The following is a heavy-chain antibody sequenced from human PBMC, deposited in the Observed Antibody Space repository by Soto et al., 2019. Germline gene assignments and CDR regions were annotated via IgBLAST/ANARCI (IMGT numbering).Heavy chain of an antibody. Sequence: ASVKVSCKASGYTFTSYAMHWVRQAPGQRLEWMGWINAGNGNTKYSQKFQGRVTITRDTSASTAYMELSSLRSEDTAVYYCAIGRDAPPHYDDAFDIWGQGTMVTVSS. V-gene: IGHV1-3*01. J-gene: IGHJ3*02. CDR3: AIGRDAPPHYDDAFDI. CDR1: GYTFTSYA. CDR2: INAGNGNT. D-gene: IGHD3-22*01.